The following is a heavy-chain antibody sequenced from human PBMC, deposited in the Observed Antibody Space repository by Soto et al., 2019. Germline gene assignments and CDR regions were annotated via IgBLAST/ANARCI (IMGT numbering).Heavy chain of an antibody. V-gene: IGHV1-18*01. J-gene: IGHJ6*02. Sequence: QVQLVQSGAEVKKPGASVKVSCKASGYTFTSYGISWVRQAPGQGLEWMGWISAYNGNTNYAQKLQGRVTMTTDTSTSTAYVELRSLGSDDTAAYYCAGPGVVRHKGYYYYGMDVWGQGTTVTVSS. CDR2: ISAYNGNT. CDR1: GYTFTSYG. D-gene: IGHD3-10*01. CDR3: AGPGVVRHKGYYYYGMDV.